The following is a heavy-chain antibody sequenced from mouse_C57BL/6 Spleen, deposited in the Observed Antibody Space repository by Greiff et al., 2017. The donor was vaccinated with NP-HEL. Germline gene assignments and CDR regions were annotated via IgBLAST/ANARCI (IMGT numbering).Heavy chain of an antibody. Sequence: VQLQQSGAELVRPGASVKLSCTASGFNIKDYYMHWVKPRPEQGLEWIGRIDPEDGDTEYAPKFQGKATMTADTSSNTAYLQLSSLTSEDTAVYYCTRGTFYPSYFDYWGQGTTLTVSS. V-gene: IGHV14-1*01. CDR3: TRGTFYPSYFDY. CDR2: IDPEDGDT. CDR1: GFNIKDYY. D-gene: IGHD1-1*01. J-gene: IGHJ2*01.